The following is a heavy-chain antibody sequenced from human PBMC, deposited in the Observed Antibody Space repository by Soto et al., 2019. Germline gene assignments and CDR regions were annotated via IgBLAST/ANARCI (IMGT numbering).Heavy chain of an antibody. CDR1: RFTFSSYA. CDR3: Y. CDR2: ISGGGNDA. J-gene: IGHJ4*02. D-gene: IGHD3-16*01. V-gene: IGHV3-23*01. Sequence: LRLSCAASRFTFSSYAMSWVRQAPGKGLEWVSSISGGGNDAYYADSLKLSSVTAADTAVYYCARTTAFVSGTYPPAHFDYWGQGTRVTVSS.